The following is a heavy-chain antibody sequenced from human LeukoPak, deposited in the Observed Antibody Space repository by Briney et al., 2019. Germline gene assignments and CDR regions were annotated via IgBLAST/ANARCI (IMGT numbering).Heavy chain of an antibody. CDR3: VRLSFDYGDYTGLFDS. D-gene: IGHD4-17*01. V-gene: IGHV4-59*08. CDR1: GGSISSYY. J-gene: IGHJ4*02. CDR2: IYYSGST. Sequence: KPSETLSLTCTVSGGSISSYYWSWIRQPPGKGLEWIGYIYYSGSTNYNPSLKSRVTISVDTSKNQFSLKLGSVTAADSAVYYCVRLSFDYGDYTGLFDSWGQGTLVTVSS.